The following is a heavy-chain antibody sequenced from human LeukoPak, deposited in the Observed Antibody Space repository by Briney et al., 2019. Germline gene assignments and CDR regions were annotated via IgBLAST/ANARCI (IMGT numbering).Heavy chain of an antibody. V-gene: IGHV4-34*01. CDR3: ARDGFQTNTAGIVGANDAFDI. CDR1: GGSFSGYY. Sequence: PSETLSLTCAVYGGSFSGYYWSWIRQPPGKGLEWIGEINHSGSTNYNPSLKSRVTISVDTSKNQFSLKLSSVTAADTAVYYCARDGFQTNTAGIVGANDAFDIWGQGTMVTVSS. CDR2: INHSGST. D-gene: IGHD1-26*01. J-gene: IGHJ3*02.